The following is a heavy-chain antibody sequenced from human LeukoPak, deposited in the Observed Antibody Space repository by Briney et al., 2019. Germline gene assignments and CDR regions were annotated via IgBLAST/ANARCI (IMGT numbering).Heavy chain of an antibody. J-gene: IGHJ4*02. CDR2: IRRKANGGTT. CDR3: TSGLYYDSWSDLFDY. D-gene: IGHD3-3*01. Sequence: GRSLRLSCTASGFTFGDYAMSWVRQAPGKGPEWVGFIRRKANGGTTEYAASVKGRFTISRDDSKGIAYLQMNSLKTEDTAVYYCTSGLYYDSWSDLFDYWGQGTLVTVSS. CDR1: GFTFGDYA. V-gene: IGHV3-49*04.